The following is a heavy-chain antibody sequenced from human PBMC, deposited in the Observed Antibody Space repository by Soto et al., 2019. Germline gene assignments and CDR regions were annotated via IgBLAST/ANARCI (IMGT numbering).Heavy chain of an antibody. CDR2: IRSKAYGGTT. Sequence: EKGLEWVGFIRSKAYGGTTEYAASVKGRFTISRDDSKSIAYLQMNSLKTEDTAVYYCTGGFWSGSPSQKGYYYYGMDVWGQGTTVTVSS. V-gene: IGHV3-49*02. J-gene: IGHJ6*02. D-gene: IGHD3-3*01. CDR3: TGGFWSGSPSQKGYYYYGMDV.